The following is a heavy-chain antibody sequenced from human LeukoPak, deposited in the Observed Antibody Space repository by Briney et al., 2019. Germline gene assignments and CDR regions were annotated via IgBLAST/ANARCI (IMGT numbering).Heavy chain of an antibody. CDR1: GFSLSTSGMR. V-gene: IGHV2-70*04. CDR3: ARTATARGDDY. D-gene: IGHD3-10*01. J-gene: IGHJ4*02. CDR2: IVWDDDK. Sequence: SGPALVKPTQTLTLTCTFSGFSLSTSGMRVSWIRQPPGKALEWLARIVWDDDKFSSTSLKIRLTISKDTSKNQVVLTMPNMDPVDTATYYCARTATARGDDYWGQGTLVTVSS.